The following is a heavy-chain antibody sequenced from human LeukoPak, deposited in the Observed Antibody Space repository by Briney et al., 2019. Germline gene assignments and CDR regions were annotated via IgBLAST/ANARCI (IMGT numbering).Heavy chain of an antibody. V-gene: IGHV4-59*08. Sequence: SETLSLTCTVSGGSISSYYWSWIRQPPGKGLEWTGYIHYSGSTDYNPSLKSRVTISVDTSKNQFSLKLSSVTAADTAVYYCTRHLDYYGSGSYEYWGQGTLVTVSS. CDR1: GGSISSYY. D-gene: IGHD3-10*01. CDR3: TRHLDYYGSGSYEY. J-gene: IGHJ4*02. CDR2: IHYSGST.